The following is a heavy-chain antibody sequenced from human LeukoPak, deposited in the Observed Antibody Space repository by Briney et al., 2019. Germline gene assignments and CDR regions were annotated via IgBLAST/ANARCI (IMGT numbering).Heavy chain of an antibody. CDR3: ARSLYYDFWSGQTADY. CDR2: ISTYNGNT. V-gene: IGHV1-18*01. Sequence: ASVKVPCKASGYTFTSYGISWVRQAPGQGLEWMGWISTYNGNTNYAQNLQGRVTMTTDTSTSTAYMELRSLRSDDTAVYYCARSLYYDFWSGQTADYWGQGTLVTVSS. CDR1: GYTFTSYG. D-gene: IGHD3-3*01. J-gene: IGHJ4*02.